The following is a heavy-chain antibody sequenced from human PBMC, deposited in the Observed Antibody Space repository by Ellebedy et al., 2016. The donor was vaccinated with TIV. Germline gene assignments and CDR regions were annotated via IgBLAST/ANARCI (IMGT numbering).Heavy chain of an antibody. CDR1: GFTFRSFA. D-gene: IGHD2/OR15-2a*01. Sequence: PWGSLRLSCAASGFTFRSFALRWVRQAPAKGLEWVANITQDGSEIYYVDSVKGRFTVSRDNAKNSLYLQMNSLRVEDTAVYYCARWGDSSMSGMDVWGQGTTVTVSS. J-gene: IGHJ6*02. V-gene: IGHV3-7*01. CDR3: ARWGDSSMSGMDV. CDR2: ITQDGSEI.